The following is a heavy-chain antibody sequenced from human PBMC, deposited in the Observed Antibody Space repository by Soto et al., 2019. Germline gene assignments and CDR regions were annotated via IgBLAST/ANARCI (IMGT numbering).Heavy chain of an antibody. Sequence: SETLSLTCTVSGGSISSYYWSWIRQPPGKGLEWIGYIYYSGSTNYNPSLKSRVTISVDTSKNQFSLKLSSVTAADTAVYYCTGGGYDFWSGHLDYWGQGTLVTVSS. CDR2: IYYSGST. D-gene: IGHD3-3*01. V-gene: IGHV4-59*01. CDR3: TGGGYDFWSGHLDY. CDR1: GGSISSYY. J-gene: IGHJ4*02.